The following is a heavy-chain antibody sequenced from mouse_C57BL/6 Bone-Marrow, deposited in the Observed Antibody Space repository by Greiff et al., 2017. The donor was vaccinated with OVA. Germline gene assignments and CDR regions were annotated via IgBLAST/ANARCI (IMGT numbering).Heavy chain of an antibody. V-gene: IGHV5-4*01. J-gene: IGHJ3*01. CDR2: ISDGGSYT. CDR1: GFTFSSYA. CDR3: ARDDYGAY. D-gene: IGHD2-4*01. Sequence: EVQVVESGGGLVKPGGSLKLSCAASGFTFSSYAMSWVRQTPEKRLEWVATISDGGSYTYYPDNVKGRFTISRDNAKNNLYLQMSHLKSEDTAMYYCARDDYGAYWGQGTLVTVSA.